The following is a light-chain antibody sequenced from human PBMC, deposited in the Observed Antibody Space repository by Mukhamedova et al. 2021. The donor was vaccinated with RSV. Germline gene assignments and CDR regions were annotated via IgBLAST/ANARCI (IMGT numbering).Light chain of an antibody. J-gene: IGLJ2*01. CDR1: SSDIGTYKY. V-gene: IGLV2-14*01. CDR3: ASYTTSSTEV. CDR2: EVT. Sequence: GSSSDIGTYKYVSWYQQHPGKAPKVIIYEVTNRPSGVSSRFSGSKSGNTASLTISGLQAEDEADYYCASYTTSSTEVFGGWTKLT.